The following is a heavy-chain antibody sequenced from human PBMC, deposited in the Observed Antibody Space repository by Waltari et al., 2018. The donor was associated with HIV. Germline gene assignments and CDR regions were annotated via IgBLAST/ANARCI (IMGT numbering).Heavy chain of an antibody. V-gene: IGHV3-48*02. D-gene: IGHD1-1*01. Sequence: EVHLVESGGGLVQPVGSLIPSCTASGFAFGTYALHRVRQAPGEGLEWVSYIMSDSATIYHADSVKGRFIISRDNARNSLYLQMNSLRDEDTAVYYCARAGGRRGNNNLHFDYWGQGILVSVSS. CDR3: ARAGGRRGNNNLHFDY. J-gene: IGHJ4*02. CDR2: IMSDSATI. CDR1: GFAFGTYA.